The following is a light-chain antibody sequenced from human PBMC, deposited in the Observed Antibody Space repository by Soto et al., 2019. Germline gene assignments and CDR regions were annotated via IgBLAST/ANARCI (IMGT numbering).Light chain of an antibody. CDR1: PTVDTL. J-gene: IGKJ4*01. CDR3: QQRRGWPIA. V-gene: IGKV3-11*01. CDR2: DAY. Sequence: EIVLTQSPATLSLSPGERATLSCRASPTVDTLLSWYQQKPGQVPRLLIYDAYNRATGIPARFSGSGSGTDFTLTISSLEPEDFAVYYCQQRRGWPIAFGGGTKVEIK.